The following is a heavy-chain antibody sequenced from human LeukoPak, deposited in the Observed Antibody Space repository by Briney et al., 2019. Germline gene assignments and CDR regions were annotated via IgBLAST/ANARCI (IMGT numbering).Heavy chain of an antibody. Sequence: PGGSLRLSCAASGFTFSSYAMSWVRQAPGKGLEWVSAISPSGRNTYYADSVKGRFIISRDNSKNTLYLQMNSLRAEDTAVYYCAKDRTYYSSGWYFDYWGQGTLVTVSS. CDR1: GFTFSSYA. D-gene: IGHD6-19*01. J-gene: IGHJ4*02. CDR2: ISPSGRNT. CDR3: AKDRTYYSSGWYFDY. V-gene: IGHV3-23*01.